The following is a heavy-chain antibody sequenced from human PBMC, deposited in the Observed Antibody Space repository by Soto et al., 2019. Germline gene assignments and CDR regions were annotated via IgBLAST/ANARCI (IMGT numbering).Heavy chain of an antibody. Sequence: SDTLSLTSLDSGGSMTDCYWSWIVQAPGRGLERIGFVFYSGTTNYNPSLKSRVTLSIDTSKNEFSLTLTSVTAADTAVYYCARRSDYFDPWGQETLVTVSS. CDR1: GGSMTDCY. D-gene: IGHD4-17*01. CDR2: VFYSGTT. CDR3: ARRSDYFDP. J-gene: IGHJ5*02. V-gene: IGHV4-59*01.